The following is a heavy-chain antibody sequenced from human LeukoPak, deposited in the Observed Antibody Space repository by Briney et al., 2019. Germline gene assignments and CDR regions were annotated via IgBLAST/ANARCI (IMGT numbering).Heavy chain of an antibody. CDR2: ISSSSSYI. V-gene: IGHV3-21*01. Sequence: GGSLRLSCAASGFTFSSYSMNWVRQAPGKGLEWVSYISSSSSYIYYADSVKGRFTISRDNAKNSLYLQMNSLRAEDTAVYYCARGIVGATYGYWGQGTLVTVSS. D-gene: IGHD1-26*01. J-gene: IGHJ4*02. CDR3: ARGIVGATYGY. CDR1: GFTFSSYS.